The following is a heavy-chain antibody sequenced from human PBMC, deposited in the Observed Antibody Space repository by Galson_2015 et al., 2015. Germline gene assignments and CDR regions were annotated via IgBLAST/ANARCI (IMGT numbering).Heavy chain of an antibody. D-gene: IGHD1-14*01. J-gene: IGHJ4*02. CDR3: ARAPSQGLTYDY. Sequence: PEKGLEWIGEIYRSETTNYNPSLKSRVTISVDKSKNQFSLKLSSVTAADTAVYYCARAPSQGLTYDYWGQGTLVSVSS. CDR2: IYRSETT. V-gene: IGHV4-4*02.